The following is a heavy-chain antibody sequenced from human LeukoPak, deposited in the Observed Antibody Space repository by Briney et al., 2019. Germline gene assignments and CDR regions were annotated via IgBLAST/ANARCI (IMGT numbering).Heavy chain of an antibody. CDR2: IYYSGST. Sequence: SETLSLTCTVSGGSISSSSYYWGWIRQPPGKGLEWIGSIYYSGSTYYNPSLKSRVTISVDTSKNQFSLKLSSVTAADTAVYYCARGVSYYYYYYGMDVWGQGTTVTVSS. V-gene: IGHV4-39*07. CDR3: ARGVSYYYYYYGMDV. D-gene: IGHD3-16*01. J-gene: IGHJ6*02. CDR1: GGSISSSSYY.